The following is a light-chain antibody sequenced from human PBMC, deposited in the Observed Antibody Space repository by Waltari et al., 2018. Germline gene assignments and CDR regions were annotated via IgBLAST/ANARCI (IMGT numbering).Light chain of an antibody. V-gene: IGLV6-57*01. Sequence: FMLTQPHSVSESPGKSVTISCTRSSGRLASNSVQWYQQRPCRSPTTVIYEDNQSPSGVPDRFSGSIDSSSNSASLTISGLKTEDEADYYCQSYDSSNPWVFGGGTKLTVL. J-gene: IGLJ3*02. CDR3: QSYDSSNPWV. CDR1: SGRLASNS. CDR2: EDN.